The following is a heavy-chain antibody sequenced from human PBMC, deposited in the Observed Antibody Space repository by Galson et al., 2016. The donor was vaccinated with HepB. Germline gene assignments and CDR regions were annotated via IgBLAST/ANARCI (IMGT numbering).Heavy chain of an antibody. Sequence: SLRLSCAVSGFNSRDYGMHWVRQVPGKGLEWVSGILLGGGKAGYADSVQGRFTISRDNAKNSLYLQMNSLRVDDTALYFCTKGLRPGGADVWGQGTTVTVSS. D-gene: IGHD3-16*01. CDR3: TKGLRPGGADV. V-gene: IGHV3-9*02. CDR1: GFNSRDYG. CDR2: ILLGGGKA. J-gene: IGHJ6*02.